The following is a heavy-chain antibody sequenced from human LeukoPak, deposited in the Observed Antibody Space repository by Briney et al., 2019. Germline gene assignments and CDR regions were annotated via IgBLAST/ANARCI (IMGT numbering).Heavy chain of an antibody. Sequence: GGSLRLSCAASGFTVSSNYMSWVRQAPGKGLEWVSVIYSGGSTYYADSVKGRFTISRDNSKNTLYLQMNSLRAEDTAVYYCASPYYYDSSGRDYWGQGTLVTVSS. J-gene: IGHJ4*02. CDR2: IYSGGST. CDR3: ASPYYYDSSGRDY. D-gene: IGHD3-22*01. CDR1: GFTVSSNY. V-gene: IGHV3-66*01.